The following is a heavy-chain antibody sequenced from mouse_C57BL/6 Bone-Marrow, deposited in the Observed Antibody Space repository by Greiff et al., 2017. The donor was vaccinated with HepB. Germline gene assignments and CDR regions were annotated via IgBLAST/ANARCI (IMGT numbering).Heavy chain of an antibody. CDR3: ARFSYYYGSSYVDY. CDR2: IHPNSGST. J-gene: IGHJ2*01. D-gene: IGHD1-1*01. CDR1: GYTFTSYW. V-gene: IGHV1-64*01. Sequence: QVHVKQPGAELVKPGASVKLSCKASGYTFTSYWMHWVKQRPGQGLEWIGMIHPNSGSTNYNEKFKSKATLTVDKSSSTAYMQLSSLTSEDSAVYYCARFSYYYGSSYVDYWGQGTTLTVSS.